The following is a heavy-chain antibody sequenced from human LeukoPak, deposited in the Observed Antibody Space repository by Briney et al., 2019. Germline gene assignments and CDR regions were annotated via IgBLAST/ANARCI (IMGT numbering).Heavy chain of an antibody. CDR2: IIPIFGTA. V-gene: IGHV1-69*13. CDR3: ARDRSIVGAFDAFDI. D-gene: IGHD1-26*01. Sequence: SVKVSCKASGGTFSSYAISWVRQAPGQGLEWMGGIIPIFGTANYAQKFQGRVTITADESTSTAYMELSSLRSEDTAVYYCARDRSIVGAFDAFDIWGQGTMVTVSS. J-gene: IGHJ3*02. CDR1: GGTFSSYA.